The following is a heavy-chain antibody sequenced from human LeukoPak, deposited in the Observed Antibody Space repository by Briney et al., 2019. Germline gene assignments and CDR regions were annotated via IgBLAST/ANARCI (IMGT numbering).Heavy chain of an antibody. CDR2: IGTAGDT. CDR1: EFTFKSYD. CDR3: ARGHQLPGANWFDP. Sequence: GGSLRLSCAASEFTFKSYDMHWVRQATGKGLEWVSAIGTAGDTYYPGSVKGRFTISRENAKNSLYLQMSSLRAEDTAVYYCARGHQLPGANWFDPWGQGTLVTVSS. D-gene: IGHD2-2*01. J-gene: IGHJ5*02. V-gene: IGHV3-13*01.